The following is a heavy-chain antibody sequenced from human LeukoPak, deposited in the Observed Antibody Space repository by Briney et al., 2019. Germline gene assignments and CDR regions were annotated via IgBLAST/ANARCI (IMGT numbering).Heavy chain of an antibody. CDR3: ARDPYSGSYSSLGD. Sequence: ASVKVSCKASGYTFTSYAMNWVRQAPGQGLEWMGWINTNTGNPTFAQGFTGRFVFSLDTSISTAYLQIGSLKAEDTAVYYCARDPYSGSYSSLGDWGQGTLVTVSS. CDR1: GYTFTSYA. J-gene: IGHJ4*02. V-gene: IGHV7-4-1*01. D-gene: IGHD1-26*01. CDR2: INTNTGNP.